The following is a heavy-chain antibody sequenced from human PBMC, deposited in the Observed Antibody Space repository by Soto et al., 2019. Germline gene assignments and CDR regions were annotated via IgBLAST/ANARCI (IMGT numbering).Heavy chain of an antibody. J-gene: IGHJ6*02. CDR1: GFTFSTYS. CDR2: ISSRSDI. V-gene: IGHV3-21*01. D-gene: IGHD2-2*02. CDR3: AREYTAWPLAYGLDV. Sequence: GGSLRLSCVGSGFTFSTYSINWVRQAPGKGLEWVSSISSRSDIYYADSVKGRFTISRDNAKNSVSLQMNSLRAEDTAVYYCAREYTAWPLAYGLDVWGQGTTVTFSS.